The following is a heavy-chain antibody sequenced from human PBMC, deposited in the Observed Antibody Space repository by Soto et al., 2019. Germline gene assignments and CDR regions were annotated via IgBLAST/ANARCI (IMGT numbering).Heavy chain of an antibody. V-gene: IGHV2-5*01. CDR3: AHRLGSRGSFDY. J-gene: IGHJ4*02. CDR2: IYWNDDK. CDR1: GFSLTTSGVG. Sequence: SGPTLVNPTPPLTLTCTFSGFSLTTSGVGVGWIRQPPGKAPEWLALIYWNDDKRYSPSLQSRLTITKDTSKNQVVLTLTNMDPVDTATYYCAHRLGSRGSFDYWGQGSLVTVSS. D-gene: IGHD6-25*01.